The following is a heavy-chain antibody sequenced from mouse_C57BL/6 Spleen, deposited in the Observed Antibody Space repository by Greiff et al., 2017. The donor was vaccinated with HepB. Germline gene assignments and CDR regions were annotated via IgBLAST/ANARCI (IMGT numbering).Heavy chain of an antibody. CDR2: INYDGSST. CDR1: GFTFSDYY. CDR3: ARRGNRAMDY. V-gene: IGHV5-16*01. J-gene: IGHJ4*01. Sequence: DVQLVESEGGLVQPGSSMKLSCTASGFTFSDYYMAWVRQVPEKGLEWVANINYDGSSTYYLDSLKSRFIISRDNAKNILYLQMSSLKSEDTATYYCARRGNRAMDYWGQGTSVTVSS. D-gene: IGHD2-1*01.